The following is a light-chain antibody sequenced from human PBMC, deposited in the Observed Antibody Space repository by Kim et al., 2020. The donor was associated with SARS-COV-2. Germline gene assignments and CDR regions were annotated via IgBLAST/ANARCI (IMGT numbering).Light chain of an antibody. CDR2: GNS. Sequence: VTISCTGSSSNIGAGYDVHWYQQLPGTAPKLLIYGNSNRPSGVPDRFSGSKSGTSASLAITGLQAEDEADYYCQSYDSSLSGSGVFGGGTQLTVL. V-gene: IGLV1-40*01. CDR3: QSYDSSLSGSGV. CDR1: SSNIGAGYD. J-gene: IGLJ2*01.